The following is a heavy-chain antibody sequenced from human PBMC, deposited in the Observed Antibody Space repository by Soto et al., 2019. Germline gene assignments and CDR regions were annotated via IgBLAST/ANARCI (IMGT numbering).Heavy chain of an antibody. CDR1: GFTFSSYW. V-gene: IGHV3-7*01. CDR3: ARAVTLLWFGELLGHQDAFDI. D-gene: IGHD3-10*01. J-gene: IGHJ3*02. Sequence: GSLRLSCAASGFTFSSYWMSWVRQAPGKGLEWVANIKQDGSEKYYVDSVKGRFTISRDNAKNSLYLQMNSLRAEDTAVYYCARAVTLLWFGELLGHQDAFDIWGQGTMVTVSS. CDR2: IKQDGSEK.